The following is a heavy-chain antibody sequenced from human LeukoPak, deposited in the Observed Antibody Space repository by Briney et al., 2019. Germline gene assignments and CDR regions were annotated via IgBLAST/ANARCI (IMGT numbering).Heavy chain of an antibody. CDR3: ARERGDNWNVGP. J-gene: IGHJ5*02. CDR2: IYHSEST. Sequence: SETLSLTCTVSGYSISSGYYWGWIRQPPGKGLEWIGTIYHSESTYFNPSLKSRVTISVDTSKNQFSLKLSSVTAADTAVYYCARERGDNWNVGPWGQGTLVTVSS. V-gene: IGHV4-38-2*02. D-gene: IGHD1-20*01. CDR1: GYSISSGYY.